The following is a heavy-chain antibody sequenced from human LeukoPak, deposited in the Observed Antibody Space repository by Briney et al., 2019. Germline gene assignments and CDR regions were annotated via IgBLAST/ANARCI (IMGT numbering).Heavy chain of an antibody. CDR3: ARLWTGYSDSSGYYYLDY. J-gene: IGHJ4*02. CDR1: GGSISSSNW. V-gene: IGHV4-4*02. CDR2: IYHSGST. D-gene: IGHD3-22*01. Sequence: SETLSLTCAVSGGSISSSNWWSWVRQPPGKGLEWIGEIYHSGSTNYNPSLKSRVTISVDKSKNQFSLKLSSVTAADTAVYYCARLWTGYSDSSGYYYLDYWGQGTLVTVSS.